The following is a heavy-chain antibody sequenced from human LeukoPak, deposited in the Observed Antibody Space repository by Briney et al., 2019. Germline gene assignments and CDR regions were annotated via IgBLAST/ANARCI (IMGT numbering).Heavy chain of an antibody. V-gene: IGHV3-30-3*01. CDR2: ISYDGSNK. Sequence: PGGSLRLSCAASGFTFSSYAMHWVRQAPGKGLEWVAVISYDGSNKYYADSVEGRFTISRDNSENTLYLQMNSLRAEDTAVYYCARDPNCSSTSCYKYFQHWGQGTLVTVSS. D-gene: IGHD2-2*01. CDR3: ARDPNCSSTSCYKYFQH. CDR1: GFTFSSYA. J-gene: IGHJ1*01.